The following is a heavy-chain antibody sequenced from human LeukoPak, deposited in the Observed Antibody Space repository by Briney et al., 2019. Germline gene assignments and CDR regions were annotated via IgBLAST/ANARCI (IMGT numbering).Heavy chain of an antibody. D-gene: IGHD1-26*01. V-gene: IGHV4-59*01. CDR3: ARDKGSGSQVWFDL. CDR1: GGSFSSYY. J-gene: IGHJ5*02. Sequence: PSETLSLTCTVSGGSFSSYYWSWIRQPPGKGLEWIGYISYFGSTNYNPSLKSRVTISVDTSKNQFSLKLSSVTAADTAMYYCARDKGSGSQVWFDLWGQGTLVTVSS. CDR2: ISYFGST.